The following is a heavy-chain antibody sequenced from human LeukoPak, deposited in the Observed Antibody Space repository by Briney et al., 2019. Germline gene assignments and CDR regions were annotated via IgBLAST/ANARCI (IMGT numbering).Heavy chain of an antibody. D-gene: IGHD3-10*02. CDR2: INPNSGGT. Sequence: ASVKVSCKASGYTFTGYYMHWVRQAPGQGLEWMGWINPNSGGTNYAQKFQGRVTMTRDTSISTAYMELSRLRSDDTAVYYCARVFRGHRVWLGIDYWGQGTLVTVSS. V-gene: IGHV1-2*02. J-gene: IGHJ4*02. CDR1: GYTFTGYY. CDR3: ARVFRGHRVWLGIDY.